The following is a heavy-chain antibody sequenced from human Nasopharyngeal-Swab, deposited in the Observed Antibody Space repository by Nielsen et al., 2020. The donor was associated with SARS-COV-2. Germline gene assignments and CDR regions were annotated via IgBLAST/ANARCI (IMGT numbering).Heavy chain of an antibody. CDR1: GFTFSSYS. D-gene: IGHD3-22*01. J-gene: IGHJ4*02. Sequence: GGSLRLSCAASGFTFSSYSMNWVRQAPGKGLEWVSSISSSSSYIYYADSVKGRFTISRDNAKNSLYLQMNSLRAEDTAVYYCARAPQTTYYYDSSGYSYYFDYWGQGTLVIVSS. CDR3: ARAPQTTYYYDSSGYSYYFDY. V-gene: IGHV3-21*01. CDR2: ISSSSSYI.